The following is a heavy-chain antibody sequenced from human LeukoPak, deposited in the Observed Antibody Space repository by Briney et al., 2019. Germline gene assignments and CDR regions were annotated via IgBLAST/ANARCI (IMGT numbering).Heavy chain of an antibody. CDR3: VRLWGFDY. CDR1: GFTFSSYY. J-gene: IGHJ4*02. CDR2: IGTAGDT. D-gene: IGHD7-27*01. V-gene: IGHV3-13*04. Sequence: GGSLRLSCAASGFTFSSYYMYWVRQATGKGLEWVSGIGTAGDTYYPDSVKGRFTISRENAKNSFSLRMNSLRAGDTAVYYCVRLWGFDYWGQGTLVTVSS.